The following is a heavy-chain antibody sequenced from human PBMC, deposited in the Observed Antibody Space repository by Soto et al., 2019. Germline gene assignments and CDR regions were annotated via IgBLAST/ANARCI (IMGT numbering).Heavy chain of an antibody. V-gene: IGHV1-18*01. D-gene: IGHD3-22*01. CDR3: ARRLYYDSSGFEGGGMDV. CDR1: GYRFTSYG. CDR2: ISAYDDNT. J-gene: IGHJ6*02. Sequence: ASVKVSCKASGYRFTSYGISWVRQAPGQGLEWLGWISAYDDNTKYAQTLQGRVSMSTDTSTNTAYMELRSLRSDDTAVYYCARRLYYDSSGFEGGGMDVWGQGTTVTVSS.